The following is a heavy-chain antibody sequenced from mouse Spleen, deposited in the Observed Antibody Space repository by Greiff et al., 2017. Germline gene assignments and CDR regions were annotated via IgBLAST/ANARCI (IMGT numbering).Heavy chain of an antibody. CDR3: ARSAYYGNPAWFAY. D-gene: IGHD2-10*01. CDR2: ISDGGSYT. Sequence: EVQLQESGGGLVKPGGSLKLSCAASGFTFSDYYMYWVRQTPEKRLEWVATISDGGSYTYYPDSVKGRFTISRDNAKNNLYLQMSSLKSEDTAMYYCARSAYYGNPAWFAYWGQGTLVTVSA. V-gene: IGHV5-4*02. CDR1: GFTFSDYY. J-gene: IGHJ3*01.